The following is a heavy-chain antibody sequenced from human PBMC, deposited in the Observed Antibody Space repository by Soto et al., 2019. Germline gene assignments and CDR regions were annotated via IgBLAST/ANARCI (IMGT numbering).Heavy chain of an antibody. CDR3: ARRWGYSFDY. Sequence: QLQLQESGPGLVKPSETLSLTCTVSGGSISSYYWGWIRRPPGKGLEWIGSIYYSGSTYYNPSLKIRVTISVDTSENRFSLELSSVTAADTAVYYCARRWGYSFDYWGQGTLVTVSS. J-gene: IGHJ4*02. CDR1: GGSISSYY. CDR2: IYYSGST. D-gene: IGHD7-27*01. V-gene: IGHV4-39*01.